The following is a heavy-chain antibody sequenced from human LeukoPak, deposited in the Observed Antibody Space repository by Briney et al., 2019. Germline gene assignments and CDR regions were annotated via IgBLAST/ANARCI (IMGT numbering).Heavy chain of an antibody. CDR2: IYSGGST. Sequence: GGSLRLSCAASGFTVSSNYMSWVRQAPGKGLEWVSVIYSGGSTYYADSVKGRFTISRDNAKNTLYLQMNSLRAEDTAVYYCARRIYDFWSGYDYWGQGTLVTVSS. CDR1: GFTVSSNY. CDR3: ARRIYDFWSGYDY. D-gene: IGHD3-3*01. J-gene: IGHJ4*02. V-gene: IGHV3-53*01.